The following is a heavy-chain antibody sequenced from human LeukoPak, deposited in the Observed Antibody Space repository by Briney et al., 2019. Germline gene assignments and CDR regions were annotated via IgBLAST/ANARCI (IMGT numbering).Heavy chain of an antibody. D-gene: IGHD5-12*01. CDR3: ARVSGYDWESFYDY. V-gene: IGHV4-59*01. Sequence: SETLSLTCTVSGGSMSSYYWRWIRQPPGKGLEWIGYIYYSGNTNYNPSLRSRVTISVDTSKNQFPLQLSSVTAADKAMYYCARVSGYDWESFYDYWGQGSLVTVSS. CDR1: GGSMSSYY. CDR2: IYYSGNT. J-gene: IGHJ4*02.